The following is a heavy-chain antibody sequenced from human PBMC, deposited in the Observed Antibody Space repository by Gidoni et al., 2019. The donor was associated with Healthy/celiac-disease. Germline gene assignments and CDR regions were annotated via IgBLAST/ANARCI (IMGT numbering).Heavy chain of an antibody. Sequence: EVQLVESGGGLVKPGGSLRLSCAASGFTFSSYSMNWVRQAPGKGLEWVSSISSSSSYIYYADSVKGRFTISRDNAKNSLYLQMNSLRAEDTAVYYCARGRLRSYGDYYGEAAGYWGQGTLVTVSS. D-gene: IGHD4-17*01. CDR2: ISSSSSYI. CDR1: GFTFSSYS. CDR3: ARGRLRSYGDYYGEAAGY. V-gene: IGHV3-21*01. J-gene: IGHJ4*02.